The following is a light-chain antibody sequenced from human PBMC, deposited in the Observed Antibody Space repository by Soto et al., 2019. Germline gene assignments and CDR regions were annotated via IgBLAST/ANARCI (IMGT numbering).Light chain of an antibody. J-gene: IGKJ5*01. CDR1: QSVSSK. CDR3: QQYNNWPPIT. V-gene: IGKV3-15*01. CDR2: GAS. Sequence: EILITQSPPTLSVSPGELATLSCRASQSVSSKLAWYQQKPGQAPRLLIYGASTRATGIPARFSGSGSETEFTLTIRSLQSEDFAVYYCQQYNNWPPITFGQGTRLEIK.